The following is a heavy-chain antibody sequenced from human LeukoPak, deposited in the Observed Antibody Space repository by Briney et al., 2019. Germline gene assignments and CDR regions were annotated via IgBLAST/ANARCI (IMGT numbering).Heavy chain of an antibody. Sequence: SQTLSLTCAVSGDSISSGDYSWNWIRQPPGKGLEWIGSIYHSGSTYYSPSLKSRVTMSVDRSKNPFSLKLSSVTAADTAVYYCARGTGIITSCSVWGQGTLVTVSS. CDR3: ARGTGIITSCSV. CDR2: IYHSGST. V-gene: IGHV4-30-2*01. J-gene: IGHJ4*02. CDR1: GDSISSGDYS. D-gene: IGHD2-2*01.